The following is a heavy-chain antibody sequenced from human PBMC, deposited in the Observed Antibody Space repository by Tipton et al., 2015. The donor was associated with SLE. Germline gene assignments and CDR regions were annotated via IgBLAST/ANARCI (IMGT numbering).Heavy chain of an antibody. V-gene: IGHV4-31*03. Sequence: TLSLTCTVSGGSISSGGYYWSWIRQHPGKGLEWIGYMYYSGSTYYNPSLKSRVSISVDTSKNQFSLKLSSLTAAGTSVYYCARDRRGYTANVVPDYCGQGTQVTVSS. CDR1: GGSISSGGYY. CDR2: MYYSGST. D-gene: IGHD5-12*01. J-gene: IGHJ4*02. CDR3: ARDRRGYTANVVPDY.